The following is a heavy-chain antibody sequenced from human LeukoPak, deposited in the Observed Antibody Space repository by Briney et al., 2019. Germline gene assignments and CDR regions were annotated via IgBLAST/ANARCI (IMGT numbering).Heavy chain of an antibody. CDR1: GYTLTELS. CDR3: ATQRGYSYGYDGRAYYFDY. V-gene: IGHV1-24*01. Sequence: AAVRVSCKVSGYTLTELSMHWVRQAPGKGRESRGGFDPEDGETIYAQKFQGRVTMTEDTSTDTAYMELSSLRSEDTAVYYCATQRGYSYGYDGRAYYFDYWGQGTLVTVSS. D-gene: IGHD5-18*01. CDR2: FDPEDGET. J-gene: IGHJ4*02.